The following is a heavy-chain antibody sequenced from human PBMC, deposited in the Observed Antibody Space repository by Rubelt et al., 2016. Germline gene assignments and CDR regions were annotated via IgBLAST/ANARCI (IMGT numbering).Heavy chain of an antibody. J-gene: IGHJ6*02. CDR3: TTDLGAIYYYHGMDV. D-gene: IGHD1-26*01. CDR2: ISASGGTT. Sequence: GKGLEWLSGISASGGTTYYADSVKGRFTISRDNSKNTLYLQMNSLRAEDTAVYYCTTDLGAIYYYHGMDVWGQGTTVTVSS. V-gene: IGHV3-23*01.